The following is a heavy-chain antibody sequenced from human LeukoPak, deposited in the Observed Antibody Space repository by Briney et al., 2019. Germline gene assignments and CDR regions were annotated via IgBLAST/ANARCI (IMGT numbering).Heavy chain of an antibody. CDR2: IYSGGST. CDR1: GFIVSSKY. Sequence: GSLRLSCAASGFIVSSKYMSWVRQAPGKGLEWVSVIYSGGSTHYADSVKGRFTISRDNSKNMLYLQMNSLRAEGTAVYYCAGGPKQQLLWGRASNGFDPWGQGTLVTVSS. CDR3: AGGPKQQLLWGRASNGFDP. J-gene: IGHJ5*02. D-gene: IGHD2-2*01. V-gene: IGHV3-66*01.